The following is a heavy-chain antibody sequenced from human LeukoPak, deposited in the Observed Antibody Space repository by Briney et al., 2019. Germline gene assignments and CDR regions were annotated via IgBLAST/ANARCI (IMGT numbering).Heavy chain of an antibody. J-gene: IGHJ4*02. D-gene: IGHD3-10*01. CDR1: GFTFSSYG. Sequence: GGSLRLSCAASGFTFSSYGMHWVRQAPGKGLEWVAVIWYDGSNKYYADSVKGRFTISRDNSKNTLYLQMNSLRAKDTAVYYCAREGGSYGSGYYFDYWGQGTLVTVSS. CDR3: AREGGSYGSGYYFDY. CDR2: IWYDGSNK. V-gene: IGHV3-33*01.